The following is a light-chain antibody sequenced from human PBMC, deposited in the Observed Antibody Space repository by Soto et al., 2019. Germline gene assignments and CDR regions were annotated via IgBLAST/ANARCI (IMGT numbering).Light chain of an antibody. J-gene: IGLJ2*01. CDR1: SSDIGGYNY. CDR3: SSYTSTSTVI. CDR2: DVS. Sequence: QSALTQPASVSGSPGQSITMSCTGASSDIGGYNYVSWYQHHPGKAPKLLIYDVSDRPSGVSTRFSGSKSGNTASLTISGLQAEDEADYYCSSYTSTSTVIFGGGTKLTVL. V-gene: IGLV2-14*03.